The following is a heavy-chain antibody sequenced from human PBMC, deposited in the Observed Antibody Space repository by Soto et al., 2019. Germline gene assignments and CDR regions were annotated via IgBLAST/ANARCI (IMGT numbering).Heavy chain of an antibody. Sequence: QVQLQESGPGLVKPSGTLSLTCAVSGDSISSSKWWSWARQPPGKGLEWIGEIYHSGTTTYNPSHKSRVIISVDKSKNQCSLKVTSVTDAYTAVYFCARGERQQQRDYWGQGTLVTVSS. D-gene: IGHD6-25*01. CDR2: IYHSGTT. CDR1: GDSISSSKW. CDR3: ARGERQQQRDY. V-gene: IGHV4-4*02. J-gene: IGHJ4*02.